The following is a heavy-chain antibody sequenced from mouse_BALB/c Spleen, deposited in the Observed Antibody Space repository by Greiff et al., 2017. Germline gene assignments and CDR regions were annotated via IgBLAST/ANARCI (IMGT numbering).Heavy chain of an antibody. CDR2: IDPANGNT. CDR3: AYGNRYLDY. Sequence: VQLQQSGAELVKPGASVKLSCTASGFNIKDTDMHWVKQRPEQGLEWIGRIDPANGNTKYDPKFQGMATITADASSNTAYLQLSSLTSEDTAVYCCAYGNRYLDYWGQGTTLTVSS. CDR1: GFNIKDTD. D-gene: IGHD2-1*01. V-gene: IGHV14-3*02. J-gene: IGHJ2*01.